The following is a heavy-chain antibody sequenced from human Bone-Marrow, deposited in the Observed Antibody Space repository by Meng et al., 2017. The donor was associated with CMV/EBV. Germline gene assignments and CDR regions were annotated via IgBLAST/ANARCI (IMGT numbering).Heavy chain of an antibody. CDR1: GFTFSDYY. CDR2: INHSGST. J-gene: IGHJ3*02. V-gene: IGHV4-34*01. D-gene: IGHD2-2*02. Sequence: ESLKISCAASGFTFSDYYMSWIRQAPGKGLEWIGEINHSGSTNYNPSLKSRVTISVDTSKNQFSLKLSSVTAADTAVYYCARGRCSSTSCYKGVIRAFDIWGQGTMVTVSS. CDR3: ARGRCSSTSCYKGVIRAFDI.